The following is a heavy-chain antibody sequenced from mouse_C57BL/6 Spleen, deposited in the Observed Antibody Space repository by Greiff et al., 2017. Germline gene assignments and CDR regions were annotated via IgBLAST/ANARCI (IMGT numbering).Heavy chain of an antibody. CDR2: ISYDGSN. CDR3: ARERGYDYDDCDY. Sequence: EVQLQESGPGLVKPSQSLSLTCSFTGYSITSGYYWNWIRQFPGNKLEWMGYISYDGSNNYNPSLKNRISITRDPSKNQFFLKLNSVTTEDTATYYCARERGYDYDDCDYWGQGTTLTVSS. CDR1: GYSITSGYY. D-gene: IGHD2-4*01. V-gene: IGHV3-6*01. J-gene: IGHJ2*01.